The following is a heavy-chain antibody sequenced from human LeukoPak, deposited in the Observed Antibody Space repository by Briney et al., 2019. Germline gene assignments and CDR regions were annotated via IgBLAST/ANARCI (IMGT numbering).Heavy chain of an antibody. V-gene: IGHV4-4*07. Sequence: SETLSLTCTVSGGSISSYYWSWIRQHAGKGLEWIGRIYTGGSTNYNPSLKSRVTMSVDTSKNQFSLKLSSVTAADTAVYYCARANWNYLNYFDYWGQGTLVTVSS. CDR3: ARANWNYLNYFDY. CDR2: IYTGGST. D-gene: IGHD1-7*01. CDR1: GGSISSYY. J-gene: IGHJ4*02.